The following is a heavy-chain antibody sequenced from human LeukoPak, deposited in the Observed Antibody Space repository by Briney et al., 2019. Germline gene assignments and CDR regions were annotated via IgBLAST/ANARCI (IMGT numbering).Heavy chain of an antibody. CDR3: ARGALGYCSGGSCYGDYYYYYGMDV. J-gene: IGHJ6*02. CDR1: GFTFSSYS. Sequence: GGSLRLSCAASGFTFSSYSMNWVRQAPGKGLEWVSSISSSSSYIYYADSVKGRFTISRDNAKNSLYLQMNSLRAEDTAVYYCARGALGYCSGGSCYGDYYYYYGMDVWGQGTTVTVSS. CDR2: ISSSSSYI. D-gene: IGHD2-15*01. V-gene: IGHV3-21*01.